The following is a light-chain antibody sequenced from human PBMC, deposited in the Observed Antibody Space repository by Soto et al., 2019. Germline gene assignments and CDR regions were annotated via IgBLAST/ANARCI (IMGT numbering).Light chain of an antibody. CDR3: SSYTTSNTRQIV. J-gene: IGLJ1*01. CDR2: DVT. CDR1: SSDGGGYNY. Sequence: QSVLTQPASVSGSPGQSITISCTGTSSDGGGYNYVSWYQHHPGKAPKLIIYDVTNRPSGVSNPFSGSKSGNTASLTISGLQPEDEADYYCSSYTTSNTRQIVFGTGTKVTVL. V-gene: IGLV2-14*03.